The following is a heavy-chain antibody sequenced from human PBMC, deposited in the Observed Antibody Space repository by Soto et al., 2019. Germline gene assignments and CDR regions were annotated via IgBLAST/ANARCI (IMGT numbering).Heavy chain of an antibody. CDR1: GYSISSGYY. CDR3: ARDDYDSGGYSIDY. D-gene: IGHD3-22*01. V-gene: IGHV4-38-2*02. Sequence: PSETLSLTCAVFGYSISSGYYWGWIRQPPGKGLEWIGSIHHSGSTYYNPSLKSRVTISLDTSKNQFSLKLSSVTAADTAVYYCARDDYDSGGYSIDYWGQGTLVTVSS. CDR2: IHHSGST. J-gene: IGHJ4*02.